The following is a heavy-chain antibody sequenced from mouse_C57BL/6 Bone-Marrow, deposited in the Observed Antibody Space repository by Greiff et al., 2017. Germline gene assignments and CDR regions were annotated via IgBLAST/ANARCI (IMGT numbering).Heavy chain of an antibody. V-gene: IGHV5-17*01. J-gene: IGHJ4*01. Sequence: EVQLVESGGGLVKPGGSLKLSCAASGFTFSDYGMHWVRQAPEKGLEWVAYISSGSSTIYYADTVKGRFPISRDNAKNTLFLQMTSLRSEDTAMYYCARRKPRFYAMDYWGQGTSVTVSS. CDR2: ISSGSSTI. CDR3: ARRKPRFYAMDY. CDR1: GFTFSDYG.